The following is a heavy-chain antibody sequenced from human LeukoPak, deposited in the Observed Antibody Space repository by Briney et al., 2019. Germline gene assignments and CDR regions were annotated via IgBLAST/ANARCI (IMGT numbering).Heavy chain of an antibody. D-gene: IGHD6-13*01. V-gene: IGHV3-9*01. CDR3: ARDPAYSNSPYYLDY. J-gene: IGHJ4*02. Sequence: PGGSLRLSCAASGFTFRDYAMSWVRQAPGKGLEWVSGISWDSSSVAYADSVKGRFTISRDNSKNTLYLQMNSLRAEDTAVFYCARDPAYSNSPYYLDYWGQGTLVTVSS. CDR1: GFTFRDYA. CDR2: ISWDSSSV.